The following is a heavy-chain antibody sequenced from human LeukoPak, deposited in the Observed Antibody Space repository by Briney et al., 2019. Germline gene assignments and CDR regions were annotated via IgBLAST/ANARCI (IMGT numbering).Heavy chain of an antibody. CDR2: IWYDGSNK. Sequence: GGSLRLSCAASGFTFSSYGMHWVRQAPGKGLEWVAVIWYDGSNKYYADSVKGRFTISRDNSKNTLYLQMNSLRAEDTAVYYCAKDAFRNYEHTPLDYWGQGTLVTVSS. CDR3: AKDAFRNYEHTPLDY. V-gene: IGHV3-33*06. D-gene: IGHD3-22*01. CDR1: GFTFSSYG. J-gene: IGHJ4*02.